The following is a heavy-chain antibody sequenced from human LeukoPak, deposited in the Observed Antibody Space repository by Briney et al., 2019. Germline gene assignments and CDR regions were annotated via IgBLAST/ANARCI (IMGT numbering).Heavy chain of an antibody. V-gene: IGHV3-21*01. D-gene: IGHD4-17*01. CDR1: GFTFSSYS. Sequence: NPGGSLRLSCAASGFTFSSYSVNWVRQAPGKGLEWVSSISSSSSYIYYADSVKGRFTISRDNAKNSLYLQMNSLRAEDTAVYYCARDPTTTTDIYYYYYMDVWGKGTTVTVSS. CDR2: ISSSSSYI. J-gene: IGHJ6*03. CDR3: ARDPTTTTDIYYYYYMDV.